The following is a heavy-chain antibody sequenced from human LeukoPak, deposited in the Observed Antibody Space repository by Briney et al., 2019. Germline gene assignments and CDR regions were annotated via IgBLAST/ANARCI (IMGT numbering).Heavy chain of an antibody. CDR1: GFTFSSYA. CDR2: ISGSGGST. J-gene: IGHJ6*04. Sequence: PGGSLRLSCAASGFTFSSYATSWVRQAPGKGLEGVLAISGSGGSTYYADSVKGRFTISRDNSKNTMYLQMNSVRAEDTAVYYCAKGGVLYYYDSSGTTTFDVWGKGTTVTVSS. CDR3: AKGGVLYYYDSSGTTTFDV. D-gene: IGHD3-22*01. V-gene: IGHV3-23*01.